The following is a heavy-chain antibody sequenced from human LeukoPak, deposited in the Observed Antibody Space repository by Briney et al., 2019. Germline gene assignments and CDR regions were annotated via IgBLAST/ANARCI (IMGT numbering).Heavy chain of an antibody. CDR2: IYYSGSN. Sequence: SETLSLTCTVSGGSISSYYWSWIRQPPGKGLEWVGYIYYSGSNKYNPSLKSGGTISGETCKNQFSLNLSSVTAADTAVYYCARIVTMVRGVNIDYWGQGTLVTVSS. CDR3: ARIVTMVRGVNIDY. J-gene: IGHJ4*02. CDR1: GGSISSYY. V-gene: IGHV4-59*01. D-gene: IGHD3-10*01.